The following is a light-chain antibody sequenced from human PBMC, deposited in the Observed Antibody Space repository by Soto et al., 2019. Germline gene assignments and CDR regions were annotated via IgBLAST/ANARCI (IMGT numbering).Light chain of an antibody. CDR3: QHLFSYPLFT. CDR2: AAS. J-gene: IGKJ3*01. CDR1: QGISSY. Sequence: DIPLTQSPSFLSASVGDRVTITCRASQGISSYLAWYQQKPGKAPKLLIYAASTLQSGVPSRFSGSGSGTEFTLSISSLQPEDFSSYYCQHLFSYPLFTFGPGTKVDIK. V-gene: IGKV1-9*01.